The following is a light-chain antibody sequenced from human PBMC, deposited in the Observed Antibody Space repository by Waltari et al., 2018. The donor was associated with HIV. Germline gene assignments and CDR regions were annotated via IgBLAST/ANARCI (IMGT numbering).Light chain of an antibody. CDR2: GAS. Sequence: DIVLTQSPGTLSLSPGERATLSCQANQTVSRDYVAWDHREPRQAPRLLMYGASARASGIPDRFSGSGSATDFTLTIIRLETEDYAVYYCQQYGNSPRTLGQGTNLEIK. J-gene: IGKJ2*01. CDR1: QTVSRDY. V-gene: IGKV3-20*01. CDR3: QQYGNSPRT.